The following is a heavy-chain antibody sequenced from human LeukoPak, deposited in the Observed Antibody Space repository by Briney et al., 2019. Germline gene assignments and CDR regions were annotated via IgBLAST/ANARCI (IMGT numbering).Heavy chain of an antibody. CDR2: FYYSGSSVRT. V-gene: IGHV4-59*01. D-gene: IGHD1-26*01. Sequence: SETLSLTCTVSGESIRSYYWTWIRQPPGKGLEWIGLFYYSGSSVRTYFNPSLKSRVIITVDTSKNQFSLESRSMTVEDTGVYYCARDSGRSPGRLDYWGQGTLVTVSS. CDR1: GESIRSYY. J-gene: IGHJ4*02. CDR3: ARDSGRSPGRLDY.